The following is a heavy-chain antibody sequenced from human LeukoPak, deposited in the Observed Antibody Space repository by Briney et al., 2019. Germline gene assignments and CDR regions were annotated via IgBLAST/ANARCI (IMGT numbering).Heavy chain of an antibody. CDR3: ARDSVTMVRGVIFP. J-gene: IGHJ4*02. CDR2: IYYSGST. Sequence: SETLSLTCTVSGDSISSGEYYWSWIRQPPGKGLEWIGYIYYSGSTYYNPSLKSRVTISVDTSKNQFSLKLSSVTAADTAVYYCARDSVTMVRGVIFPWGQGTLVTVSS. D-gene: IGHD3-10*01. V-gene: IGHV4-30-4*01. CDR1: GDSISSGEYY.